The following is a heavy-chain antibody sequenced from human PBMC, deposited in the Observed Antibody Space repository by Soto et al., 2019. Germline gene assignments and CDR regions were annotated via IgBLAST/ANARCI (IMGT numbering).Heavy chain of an antibody. CDR3: ARGGLFRFFLLGDAFDI. J-gene: IGHJ3*02. Sequence: EVQLVESGGGLVQPGGSLRLSCAASGFTFSNYNMNWVRQAPGKGLEWVSYISSSGSTIYYADSVKGRFTTSRDNAKNSLYLQMNSLRAEDTAVYYCARGGLFRFFLLGDAFDIWGQGTMVTVSS. CDR2: ISSSGSTI. CDR1: GFTFSNYN. V-gene: IGHV3-48*01. D-gene: IGHD3-3*01.